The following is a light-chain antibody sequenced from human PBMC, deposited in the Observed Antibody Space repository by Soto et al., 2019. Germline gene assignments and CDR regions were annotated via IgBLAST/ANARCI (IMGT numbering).Light chain of an antibody. CDR3: QQSFTTPLT. Sequence: DIQMTQSPSSLSASVGDRVTITCRASQTISSYLNWYQQKPGEAPKLLIYAAFSLESGVPSRFSGRGSGIVFTLTISSLQAEDFATYYCQQSFTTPLTFGGGTKVEIK. V-gene: IGKV1-39*01. CDR1: QTISSY. CDR2: AAF. J-gene: IGKJ4*01.